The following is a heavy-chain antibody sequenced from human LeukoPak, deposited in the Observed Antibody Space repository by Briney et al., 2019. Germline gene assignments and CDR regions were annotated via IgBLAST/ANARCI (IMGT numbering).Heavy chain of an antibody. J-gene: IGHJ4*02. Sequence: GGSLRLSCAASGFTFSSYGMHWVCQAPGKGLEWVAVISYDGSNKYYADSVKGRFTISRDNSKNTLFLQMNSLRAEDTAVYYCAKDLGYCGVGSCTTIDYWGQGTLVTVSS. CDR2: ISYDGSNK. V-gene: IGHV3-30*18. CDR3: AKDLGYCGVGSCTTIDY. CDR1: GFTFSSYG. D-gene: IGHD2-15*01.